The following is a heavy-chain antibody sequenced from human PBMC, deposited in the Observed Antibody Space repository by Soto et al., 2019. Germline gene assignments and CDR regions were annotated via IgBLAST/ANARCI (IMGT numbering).Heavy chain of an antibody. Sequence: ASETLSLTCTVSGGSASGYYWSWIRQPPGKGLEWVGDIFYTGSTNYSPSLKSRVTISVDSSKNQFSLKLSSVTAADTAMYFCARAYSTSRTYYFDYWGQGTLVTVSS. J-gene: IGHJ4*02. CDR2: IFYTGST. D-gene: IGHD6-13*01. V-gene: IGHV4-59*02. CDR3: ARAYSTSRTYYFDY. CDR1: GGSASGYY.